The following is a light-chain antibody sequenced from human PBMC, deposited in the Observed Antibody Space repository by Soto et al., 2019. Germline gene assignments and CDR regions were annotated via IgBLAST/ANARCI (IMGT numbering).Light chain of an antibody. V-gene: IGLV2-11*01. CDR2: DVS. CDR3: CSCAGEYPWV. J-gene: IGLJ3*02. Sequence: SALTQPRSVSGSPGQAVTISCTGTSSDVGGYNYVSWYQQQPGKAPKLMIYDVSKRPSGVPDRFFGSKSGNTASLTISGLQAEDEDDYYCCSCAGEYPWVFGGGTKLTVL. CDR1: SSDVGGYNY.